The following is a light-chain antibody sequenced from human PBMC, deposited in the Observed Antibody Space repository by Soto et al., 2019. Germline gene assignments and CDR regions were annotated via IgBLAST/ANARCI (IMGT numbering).Light chain of an antibody. CDR2: EVS. CDR3: CSFTRSRAYV. J-gene: IGLJ1*01. CDR1: SSDVGGYNF. V-gene: IGLV2-14*01. Sequence: QSVLTQPASVSGSPGQSITISCTGTSSDVGGYNFVSWYQQQSGKAPKLMIHEVSNRPSGVSNRFSGSKSGNTASLTISGLQAEDEADYYCCSFTRSRAYVFGIGTKLTVL.